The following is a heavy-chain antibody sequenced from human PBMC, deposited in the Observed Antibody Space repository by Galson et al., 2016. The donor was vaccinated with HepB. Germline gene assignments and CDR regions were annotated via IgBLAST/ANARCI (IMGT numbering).Heavy chain of an antibody. D-gene: IGHD2-21*01. CDR2: VYTNGNS. Sequence: TLSLTCTVSGDSISGDGYFWTWIRQPAGKGLEWIGRVYTNGNSNSNPSPAGRVAISLDTSRNESSLHLGSVTAADTAVYYCARGFCDVDCPKHNWFDPWGEGILVTVSS. CDR3: ARGFCDVDCPKHNWFDP. V-gene: IGHV4-61*02. CDR1: GDSISGDGYF. J-gene: IGHJ5*02.